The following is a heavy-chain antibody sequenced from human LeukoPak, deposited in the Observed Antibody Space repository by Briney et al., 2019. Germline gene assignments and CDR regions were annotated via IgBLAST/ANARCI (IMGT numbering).Heavy chain of an antibody. J-gene: IGHJ4*02. D-gene: IGHD3-22*01. CDR3: ARDSHVYYYDSSGYYTIGY. CDR1: GYTFTSYG. V-gene: IGHV1-18*01. Sequence: GASVKVSCKASGYTFTSYGISWVRQAPGQGLEWMGWISAYNGNTNYAQKLQGRVTMTTDTSTSKAYMELRSLRSDDTAVYYCARDSHVYYYDSSGYYTIGYWGQGTLVTVSS. CDR2: ISAYNGNT.